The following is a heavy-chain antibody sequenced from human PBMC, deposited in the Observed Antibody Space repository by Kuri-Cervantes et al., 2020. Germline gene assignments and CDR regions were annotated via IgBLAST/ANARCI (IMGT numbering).Heavy chain of an antibody. Sequence: SQTLSLTCAVSGYSISSGYYWGWNGQPPGKGLEWMGSIYHSGSTYYNSSLKSRVTISVDTSKNQFSLKLSSVTAADTAVYYCARDSSGTIPPPFDFWGQGTLVTVSS. CDR1: GYSISSGYY. V-gene: IGHV4-38-2*01. D-gene: IGHD3-22*01. CDR2: IYHSGST. CDR3: ARDSSGTIPPPFDF. J-gene: IGHJ4*02.